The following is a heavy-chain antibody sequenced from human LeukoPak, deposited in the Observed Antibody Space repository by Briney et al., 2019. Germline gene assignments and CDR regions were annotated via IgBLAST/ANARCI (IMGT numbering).Heavy chain of an antibody. CDR1: GYTFSSYG. CDR3: ARDRDYGDYNTQDLFVY. V-gene: IGHV1-18*01. D-gene: IGHD4-17*01. CDR2: ISAYNGNT. Sequence: ASVKVSCRASGYTFSSYGISWVRQAPGQGLEWMGWISAYNGNTNYAQRLQGRVTMTTDTSTSTAYMELRSLRSDDTAVYYCARDRDYGDYNTQDLFVYWGQGTLVTVSS. J-gene: IGHJ4*02.